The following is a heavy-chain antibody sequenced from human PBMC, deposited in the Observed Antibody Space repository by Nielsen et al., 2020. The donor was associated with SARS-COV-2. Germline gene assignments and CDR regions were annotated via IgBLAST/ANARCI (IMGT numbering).Heavy chain of an antibody. CDR2: IKEDGSEK. CDR1: GFTFSSYW. J-gene: IGHJ4*02. D-gene: IGHD6-19*01. V-gene: IGHV3-7*03. CDR3: AKAQVAGAFDY. Sequence: GGSLRLSCAASGFTFSSYWMSWVRQAPGKGLEWVANIKEDGSEKYYVDSVKGRFTISRDNAKNSLYLQTNSLRAEDTAVYYCAKAQVAGAFDYWGQGTLVTVSS.